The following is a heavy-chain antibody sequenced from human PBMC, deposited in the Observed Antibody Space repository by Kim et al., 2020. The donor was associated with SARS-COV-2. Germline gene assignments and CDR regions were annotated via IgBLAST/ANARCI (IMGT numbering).Heavy chain of an antibody. CDR3: ARGRVQQLDAFDI. Sequence: SETLSLTCTVSGGSISSSSYYWGWIRQPPGKGLEWIGSIYYSGSTYYNPSLKSRVTISVDTSKNQFSLKLSSVTAADTAVYYCARGRVQQLDAFDIWGQGTMVTVSS. CDR1: GGSISSSSYY. J-gene: IGHJ3*02. V-gene: IGHV4-39*07. D-gene: IGHD6-13*01. CDR2: IYYSGST.